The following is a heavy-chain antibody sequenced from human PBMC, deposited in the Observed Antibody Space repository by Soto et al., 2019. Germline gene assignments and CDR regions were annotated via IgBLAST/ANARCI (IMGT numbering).Heavy chain of an antibody. CDR1: GFTFDDYG. CDR2: INWNGGST. Sequence: GGSLRLSCAASGFTFDDYGMSWVRQAPGKGLEWVSGINWNGGSTGYADSVKGRFTISRDNAKNSLYLQMNSLRAEDTALYHCARCPEKVGESPADAFDIWGQGTMVTVSS. CDR3: ARCPEKVGESPADAFDI. J-gene: IGHJ3*02. V-gene: IGHV3-20*01. D-gene: IGHD3-10*01.